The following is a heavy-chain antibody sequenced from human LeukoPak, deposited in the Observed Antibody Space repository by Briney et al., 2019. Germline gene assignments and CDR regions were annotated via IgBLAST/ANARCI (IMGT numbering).Heavy chain of an antibody. CDR2: ISAYNGNT. CDR3: ARDPQASPTCTNGVCYYSYYYYMDV. V-gene: IGHV1-18*01. CDR1: GYTFTSYG. Sequence: GASVKVSCKASGYTFTSYGISWVRQAPGQGLEWMGWISAYNGNTNYAQKLQGRVTMTTDTSTSTAYMELRSLRSDDTAVYYCARDPQASPTCTNGVCYYSYYYYMDVWGKGTTVTVSS. D-gene: IGHD2-8*01. J-gene: IGHJ6*03.